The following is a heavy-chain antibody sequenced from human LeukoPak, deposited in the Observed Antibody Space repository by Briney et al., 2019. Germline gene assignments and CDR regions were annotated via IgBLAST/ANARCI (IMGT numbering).Heavy chain of an antibody. Sequence: PGRSLRLSCAASGFTFSSYAMSWVRRAPRKGLEWVSSISGSGGNTYYANSVKGRLTIYRDNSNNTLYLQMNSLRAEDTAVYYCAKDPLPLIAAAGYFDYWGQGTLVTVSS. V-gene: IGHV3-23*01. D-gene: IGHD6-13*01. CDR3: AKDPLPLIAAAGYFDY. J-gene: IGHJ4*02. CDR1: GFTFSSYA. CDR2: ISGSGGNT.